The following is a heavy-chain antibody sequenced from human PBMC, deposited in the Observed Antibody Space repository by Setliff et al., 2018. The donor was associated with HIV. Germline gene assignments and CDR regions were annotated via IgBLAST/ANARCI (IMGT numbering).Heavy chain of an antibody. V-gene: IGHV3-7*03. CDR2: INQDGSEQ. Sequence: GGSLRLSCAASGFTFSDYAITWVRQAPGKGLEWVANINQDGSEQNFGDSVTGRFTISRDNSKNSLFLQMNSLRADDTAVYYCARGKKWFDPWGQGTLVTVSS. J-gene: IGHJ5*02. CDR1: GFTFSDYA. CDR3: ARGKKWFDP.